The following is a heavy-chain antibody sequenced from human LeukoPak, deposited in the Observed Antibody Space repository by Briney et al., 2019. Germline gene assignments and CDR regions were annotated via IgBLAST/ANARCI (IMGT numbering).Heavy chain of an antibody. Sequence: PGGSLRLSCAASGFTFRSYSMNWVRQAPGKGLEWVAVISYDGSNKYYADSVKGRFTISRDNSKNTLYLQMNSLRAEDTAVYYCAREAFSMIVVVTDYGPGAFDIWGQGTMVTVSS. CDR1: GFTFRSYS. CDR3: AREAFSMIVVVTDYGPGAFDI. J-gene: IGHJ3*02. D-gene: IGHD3-22*01. V-gene: IGHV3-30*03. CDR2: ISYDGSNK.